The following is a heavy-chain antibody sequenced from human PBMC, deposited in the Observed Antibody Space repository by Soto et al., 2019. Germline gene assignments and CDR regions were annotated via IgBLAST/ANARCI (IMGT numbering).Heavy chain of an antibody. CDR2: ISSKPNTYAT. CDR1: GFTFSGSA. D-gene: IGHD5-18*01. CDR3: TRPGDVDTAMAYDY. Sequence: EVQLVESGGGLVQPGGSLKLSCAASGFTFSGSAMHWVRQASGKGLEWVGHISSKPNTYATAYAASIKGRFTISRDDSKNTAYLQMNSRKTEDTVVYYCTRPGDVDTAMAYDYWGQGTLVTVSS. V-gene: IGHV3-73*02. J-gene: IGHJ4*02.